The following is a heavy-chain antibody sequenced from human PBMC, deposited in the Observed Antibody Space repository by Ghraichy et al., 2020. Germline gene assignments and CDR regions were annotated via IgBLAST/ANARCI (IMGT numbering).Heavy chain of an antibody. J-gene: IGHJ2*01. CDR3: ARDGTLWVGWYFDL. D-gene: IGHD6-13*01. Sequence: LSLTCAASGFTFSSYSMNWVRQAPGKGLEWVSSISSSSSYIYYADSVKGRFTISRDNAKNSLYLQMNSLRAEDTAVYYCARDGTLWVGWYFDLWGRGTLVTVSS. CDR1: GFTFSSYS. CDR2: ISSSSSYI. V-gene: IGHV3-21*01.